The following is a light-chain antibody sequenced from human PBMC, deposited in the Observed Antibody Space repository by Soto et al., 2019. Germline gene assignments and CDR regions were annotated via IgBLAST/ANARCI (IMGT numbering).Light chain of an antibody. Sequence: SALTQPRSVSGSPGQSVTISCTGTSSYVGGYNYVSWYQQHPGKAPKLMIYDVSKRPSGVPDRFSGSKSGTTASLTISGLQAEDEADYYCCLFAGSYTSCVFGTGTKVTVL. J-gene: IGLJ1*01. V-gene: IGLV2-11*01. CDR1: SSYVGGYNY. CDR2: DVS. CDR3: CLFAGSYTSCV.